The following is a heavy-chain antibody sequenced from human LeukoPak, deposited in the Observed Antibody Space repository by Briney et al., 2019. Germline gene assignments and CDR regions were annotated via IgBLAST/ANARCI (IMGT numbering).Heavy chain of an antibody. CDR3: ARGAVELATTNAFDI. V-gene: IGHV5-51*01. CDR1: GYSFVSYW. D-gene: IGHD5-24*01. J-gene: IGHJ3*02. CDR2: IYPGDSDT. Sequence: GESLKISCKGSGYSFVSYWIGWVRQMPGKGLEWMGIIYPGDSDTRYSPSFQGQVTMSADKSISIAYLQWSDLKASDTAMYYCARGAVELATTNAFDIRGQGTMVTVSS.